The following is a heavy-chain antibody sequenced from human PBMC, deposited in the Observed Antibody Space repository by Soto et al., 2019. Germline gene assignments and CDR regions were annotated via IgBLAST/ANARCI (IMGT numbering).Heavy chain of an antibody. CDR1: GGTMRRYY. D-gene: IGHD1-26*01. CDR2: IYYSGST. J-gene: IGHJ4*02. Sequence: PEKLRVTYTVSGGTMRRYYWSGIRQPPGKGLEWIGYIYYSGSTNYNPSLKSRVTISVDTSKNQFSLKLSSVTAADTAVYYCARVIRWNAFSLAGASTFDYWGQGPLGTVS. V-gene: IGHV4-59*01. CDR3: ARVIRWNAFSLAGASTFDY.